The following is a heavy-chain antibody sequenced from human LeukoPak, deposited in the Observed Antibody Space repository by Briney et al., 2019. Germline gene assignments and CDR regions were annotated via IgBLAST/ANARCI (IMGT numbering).Heavy chain of an antibody. CDR3: AKYGNSGWVIDN. V-gene: IGHV4-59*08. CDR1: GGSIGSDY. CDR2: IYYTGGT. J-gene: IGHJ4*02. D-gene: IGHD6-19*01. Sequence: PSETLSLTCTVSGGSIGSDYGTWIRQPPGKGLEYIGYIYYTGGTNYNPSLKSRVTISVDTSKNQFSLKLSSVTAADTAVYFCAKYGNSGWVIDNWGQGTLVTVS.